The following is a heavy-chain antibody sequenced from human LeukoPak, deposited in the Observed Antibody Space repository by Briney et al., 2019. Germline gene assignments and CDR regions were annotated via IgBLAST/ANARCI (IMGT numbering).Heavy chain of an antibody. CDR2: ISAYNGNT. J-gene: IGHJ4*02. Sequence: ASVKVSCKASGGTFSSYAISWVRQAPGQGLEWMGWISAYNGNTNYAQKLQGRVTMTTDTSTSTAYMELRSLRSDDTAVYYCARSPYYYDSSHYFDYWGQGTLVTVSS. CDR1: GGTFSSYA. V-gene: IGHV1-18*01. CDR3: ARSPYYYDSSHYFDY. D-gene: IGHD3-22*01.